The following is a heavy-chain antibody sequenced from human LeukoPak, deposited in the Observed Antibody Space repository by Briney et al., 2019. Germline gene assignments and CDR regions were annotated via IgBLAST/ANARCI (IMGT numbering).Heavy chain of an antibody. J-gene: IGHJ5*02. V-gene: IGHV4-38-2*02. CDR2: IYHSGST. CDR1: GYSISSGYY. D-gene: IGHD2-2*01. CDR3: ARAAVPAALNWFDP. Sequence: SETLSLTCTVSGYSISSGYYWGWIRQPPGKGLEWIGSIYHSGSTCYNPSLKSRVTISVDTSKNQFSLKLSSVTAADTAVYYCARAAVPAALNWFDPWGQGTPVTVSS.